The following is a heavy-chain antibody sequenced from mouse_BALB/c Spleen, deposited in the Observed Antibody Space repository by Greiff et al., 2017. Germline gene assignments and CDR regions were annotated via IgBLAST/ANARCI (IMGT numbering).Heavy chain of an antibody. Sequence: VQLQQSAAELARPGASVKMSCKASGYTFTSYTMHWVKQRPGQGLEWIGYINPSSGYTEYNQKFKDKTTLTADKSSSTAYMQLSSLTSEDSAVYYCARQTDWYFDVWGAGTTVTVSS. CDR1: GYTFTSYT. CDR2: INPSSGYT. V-gene: IGHV1-4*02. CDR3: ARQTDWYFDV. J-gene: IGHJ1*01.